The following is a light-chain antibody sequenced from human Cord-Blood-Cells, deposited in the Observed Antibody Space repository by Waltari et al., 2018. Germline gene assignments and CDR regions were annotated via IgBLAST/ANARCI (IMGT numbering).Light chain of an antibody. CDR3: QVWDSSSDHVV. CDR2: DDS. J-gene: IGLJ2*01. V-gene: IGLV3-21*03. Sequence: SYVLTQPPSVSVAPRKTARTTCGGKNIGSKSVHWYQQKPGQAPVLVVYDDSDRPSGIPERFSGSNSGNTATLTISRVEAGDEADYYCQVWDSSSDHVVFGGGTKLTVL. CDR1: NIGSKS.